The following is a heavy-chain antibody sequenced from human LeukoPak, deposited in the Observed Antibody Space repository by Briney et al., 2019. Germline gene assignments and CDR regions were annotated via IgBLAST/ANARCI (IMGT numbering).Heavy chain of an antibody. D-gene: IGHD5-12*01. V-gene: IGHV3-23*01. CDR2: ISNSGGST. CDR3: AKSFESSGYDFYY. J-gene: IGHJ4*02. CDR1: GFTFSSYA. Sequence: GGSLRLSCAASGFTFSSYAMNWVCQAPGKGLEWVSGISNSGGSTHYADSVKGRFSVSRDNSKRTLYLQMNSLRAEDTAVYYCAKSFESSGYDFYYWGQGTLVTVSS.